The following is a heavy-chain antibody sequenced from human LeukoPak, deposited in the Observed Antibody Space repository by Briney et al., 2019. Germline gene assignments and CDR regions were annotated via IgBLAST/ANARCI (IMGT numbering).Heavy chain of an antibody. CDR2: INHSGST. CDR1: GGSFSGYY. V-gene: IGHV4-34*01. CDR3: ARVAYYYGSAY. D-gene: IGHD3-10*01. Sequence: PSETLSLTCAVYGGSFSGYYWSWIRQPPGKGLEWIGEINHSGSTNYNPSLKSRVTISVDTSENQFSLKLSSVTAADTAVYYCARVAYYYGSAYWGQGTLVTVSS. J-gene: IGHJ4*02.